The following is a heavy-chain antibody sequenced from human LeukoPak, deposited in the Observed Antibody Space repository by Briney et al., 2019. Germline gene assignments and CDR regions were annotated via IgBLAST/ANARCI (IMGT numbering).Heavy chain of an antibody. CDR2: INPNSGGT. D-gene: IGHD2-15*01. J-gene: IGHJ4*02. Sequence: GASVKFSYNASGYTLTEYSMHWVRPAPGQGLEWMGWINPNSGGTHYAQKFQGRVTMTRDKSLSTAYMELSRLRYDDTAVYYCSLATQVASKWFFDYWGQGTLVTVSS. CDR3: SLATQVASKWFFDY. V-gene: IGHV1-2*02. CDR1: GYTLTEYS.